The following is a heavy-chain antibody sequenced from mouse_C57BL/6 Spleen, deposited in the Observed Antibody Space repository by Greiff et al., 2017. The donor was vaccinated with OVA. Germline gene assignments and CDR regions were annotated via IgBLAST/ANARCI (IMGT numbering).Heavy chain of an antibody. CDR1: GYAFTSYW. CDR3: EREGKVGFAY. D-gene: IGHD2-1*01. CDR2: INRNSGST. Sequence: QVQLQEPGADLVKPGASLKLSCKASGYAFTSYWMHWVQQRPGQGLEWIGIINRNSGSTNYNETIKSKATLTVDKSSSTAYMQLSSLTSEDSAVYYYEREGKVGFAYWGQGTPVTVSA. V-gene: IGHV1-64*01. J-gene: IGHJ3*01.